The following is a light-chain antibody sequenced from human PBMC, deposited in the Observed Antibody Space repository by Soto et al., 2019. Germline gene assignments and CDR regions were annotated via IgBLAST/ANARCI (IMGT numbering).Light chain of an antibody. J-gene: IGLJ1*01. V-gene: IGLV2-14*01. CDR3: TSFTSSSTFV. Sequence: QSVLTQPASVSGSAGRSITISCTGASSDVGDFNHVSWYQQHPGNAPKLMIYEVSNRPSGVSNRFSGSKSDNTASLAISGLQAEDEADYYCTSFTSSSTFVFGTGTKVTV. CDR1: SSDVGDFNH. CDR2: EVS.